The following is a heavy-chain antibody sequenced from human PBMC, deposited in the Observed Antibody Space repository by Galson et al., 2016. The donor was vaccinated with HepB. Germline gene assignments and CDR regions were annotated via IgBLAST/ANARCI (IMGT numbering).Heavy chain of an antibody. V-gene: IGHV3-11*06. CDR3: ARDLPGREVYTASLDY. CDR1: GFTFRDYS. Sequence: SLRLSCAASGFTFRDYSMSWIRLAPGKGLEWVSYISSTGTYTKYADSVKGRFTISRDNAKNSLYLQMNSLRAEDTAVYYCARDLPGREVYTASLDYWGQGTLVTVSS. CDR2: ISSTGTYT. D-gene: IGHD5-18*01. J-gene: IGHJ4*02.